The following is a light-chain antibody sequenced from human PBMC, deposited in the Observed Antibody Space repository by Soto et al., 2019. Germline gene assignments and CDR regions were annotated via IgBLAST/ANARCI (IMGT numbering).Light chain of an antibody. CDR3: SSYTTSHTLV. CDR2: EVS. CDR1: SSDVGAYNF. V-gene: IGLV2-14*01. J-gene: IGLJ2*01. Sequence: QSVLTQPASVSGSPGQSISISCTGTSSDVGAYNFVSWYQQHPGKAPKLMIYEVSNRPSGVSNRFSGSKSGNTASLTISGLQAEDEADYYCSSYTTSHTLVFGGGTKVTVL.